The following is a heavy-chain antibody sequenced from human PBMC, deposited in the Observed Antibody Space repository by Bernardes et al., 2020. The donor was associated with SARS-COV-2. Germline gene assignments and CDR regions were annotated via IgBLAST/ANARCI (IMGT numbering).Heavy chain of an antibody. V-gene: IGHV3-74*03. CDR3: VRGPSDGHGRFEY. J-gene: IGHJ4*02. CDR1: GFTFSSYW. CDR2: INGDGSTT. Sequence: GSLRLSCAASGFTFSSYWMHWVRHAPGEGLVWVSRINGDGSTTTYADTVRGRFTISRDNAKNTLYLQMNSLRVEDTAVYYCVRGPSDGHGRFEYWGQGILGTVAS.